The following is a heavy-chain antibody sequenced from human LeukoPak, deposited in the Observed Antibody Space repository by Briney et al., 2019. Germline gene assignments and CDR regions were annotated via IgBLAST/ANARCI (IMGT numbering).Heavy chain of an antibody. CDR3: ATELWFGELNAFDI. CDR1: GFTFSSYG. V-gene: IGHV3-30*02. J-gene: IGHJ3*02. D-gene: IGHD3-10*01. CDR2: IRYDGSNK. Sequence: PGGSLRLSCAASGFTFSSYGMHWVRQAPGKGLEWVALIRYDGSNKYYADSVKGRFTISRDNSKNTLYLQMNSLRAEDTAVYYCATELWFGELNAFDIWGQGTMVTVSS.